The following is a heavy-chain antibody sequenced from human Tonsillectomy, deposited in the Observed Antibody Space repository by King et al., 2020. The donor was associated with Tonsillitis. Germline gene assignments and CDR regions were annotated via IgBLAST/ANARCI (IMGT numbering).Heavy chain of an antibody. CDR2: IYSGGRT. J-gene: IGHJ4*02. CDR1: GFTVSSDY. CDR3: ARDYYGSGFFDY. Sequence: VQLVQSGGGLVQPGGSLRLSCAASGFTVSSDYMSWVRHAPGKGLEWVSVIYSGGRTYSADSVKGRFTTSRDNCKHKLDLQMNSRRAEDKAVYYCARDYYGSGFFDYWGQGTLVTVSS. V-gene: IGHV3-66*01. D-gene: IGHD3-10*01.